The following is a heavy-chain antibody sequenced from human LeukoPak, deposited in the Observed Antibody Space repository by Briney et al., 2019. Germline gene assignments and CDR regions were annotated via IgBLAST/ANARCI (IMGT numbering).Heavy chain of an antibody. CDR3: ARVGPSGSYYEY. J-gene: IGHJ4*02. Sequence: ESSVNVSCKASGYTFTGYYMHWVRQAPGQGLEWMGWINPNSGGTNYAQKFQGRVTMTRDTSISTAYMELSRLRSDDTAAYYCARVGPSGSYYEYWGQGTLVTVSS. D-gene: IGHD1-26*01. CDR1: GYTFTGYY. CDR2: INPNSGGT. V-gene: IGHV1-2*02.